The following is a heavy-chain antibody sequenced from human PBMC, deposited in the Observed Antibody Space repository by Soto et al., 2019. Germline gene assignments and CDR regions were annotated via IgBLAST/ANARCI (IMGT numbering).Heavy chain of an antibody. CDR2: IVPSLETT. CDR3: ARSPQPPSTADHYAVDV. D-gene: IGHD2-21*02. Sequence: QVQLVQSGTEVKKPGSSVKVSCKTSGGTFSSSVISWVRQAPRQGLEWMGMIVPSLETTNYAQKFQARVTITADEVTSTAYMELRSLRSEDTAVYYCARSPQPPSTADHYAVDVWGQGTRVIVSS. V-gene: IGHV1-69*11. J-gene: IGHJ6*02. CDR1: GGTFSSSV.